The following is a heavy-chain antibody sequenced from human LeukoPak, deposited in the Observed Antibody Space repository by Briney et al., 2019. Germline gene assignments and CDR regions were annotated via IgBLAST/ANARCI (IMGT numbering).Heavy chain of an antibody. J-gene: IGHJ5*02. CDR3: ARFAAVAGGHWFDP. CDR2: FDPEDDRG. V-gene: IGHV1-24*01. CDR1: GYRLTELY. D-gene: IGHD6-19*01. Sequence: GASVKVSCKVSGYRLTELYIYWVRQAPGEGPEWMGGFDPEDDRGIYAQKLQGRVTMTTDTSTSTAYMELRSLRSDDTAVYYCARFAAVAGGHWFDPWGQGTLVTVSS.